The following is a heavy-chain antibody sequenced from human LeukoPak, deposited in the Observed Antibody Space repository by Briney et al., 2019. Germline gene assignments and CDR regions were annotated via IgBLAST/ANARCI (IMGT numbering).Heavy chain of an antibody. CDR3: ARHKETCSGDYCYLDYFDY. CDR1: GGSISNYY. CDR2: IYYSGST. J-gene: IGHJ4*02. V-gene: IGHV4-59*08. Sequence: SETLSLTCTVSGGSISNYYWNWIRQPPGKGLEWIGYIYYSGSTNYNPSLENRVTISVDTSKKQFSLKLSSVTAADTAVYYCARHKETCSGDYCYLDYFDYWGQGTLVTVSS. D-gene: IGHD2-15*01.